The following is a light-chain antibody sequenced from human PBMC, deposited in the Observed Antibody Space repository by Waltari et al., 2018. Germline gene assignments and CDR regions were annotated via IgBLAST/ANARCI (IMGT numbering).Light chain of an antibody. V-gene: IGLV2-11*01. CDR3: CSYAGRYTSV. CDR2: DVV. CDR1: RSDVGPFPY. J-gene: IGLJ2*01. Sequence: QSALTQPRSVSGSPGPSVTFPCPGTRSDVGPFPYASWYQVPPGKVPKLILYDVVKRPSGVPDRFSGFKAGNTASLTISGLQTEDEADYYCCSYAGRYTSVFGGGTKVTVL.